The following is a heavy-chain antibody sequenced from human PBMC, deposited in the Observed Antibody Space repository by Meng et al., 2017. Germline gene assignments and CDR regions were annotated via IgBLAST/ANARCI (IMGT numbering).Heavy chain of an antibody. Sequence: QLQQSGTGRMKPSQPLSLTCAISGDTVSSDSAAWNWIRQSPSRGLEWLGRTYYRSKWYNDFAVSVKSRIIINPDTSKNHFSLQLNSVTPEATAFYGCASGCNMFQAWGRGTLVTVSS. CDR2: TYYRSKWYN. CDR1: GDTVSSDSAA. J-gene: IGHJ5*01. D-gene: IGHD2/OR15-2a*01. V-gene: IGHV6-1*01. CDR3: ASGCNMFQA.